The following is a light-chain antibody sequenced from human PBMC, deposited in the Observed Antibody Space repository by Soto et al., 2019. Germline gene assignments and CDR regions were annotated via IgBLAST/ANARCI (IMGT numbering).Light chain of an antibody. J-gene: IGLJ3*02. V-gene: IGLV1-44*01. CDR2: SNN. CDR3: AALDDSLNGPL. CDR1: SSNIGSNA. Sequence: QSVLTQPPSASGTPGQRVTISCSGSSSNIGSNAVNWYQQLPGTAPTHLIYSNNQRPSVVPDRFSGSKSGTSASLAVNGLQSEDEADYYCAALDDSLNGPLFGVGTKITVL.